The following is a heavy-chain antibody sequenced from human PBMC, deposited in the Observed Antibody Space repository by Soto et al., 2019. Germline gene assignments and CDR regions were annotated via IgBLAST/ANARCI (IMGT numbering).Heavy chain of an antibody. J-gene: IGHJ6*02. CDR3: ARDIGTAHATYGMDV. CDR1: GYTFTGYY. CDR2: INPNSGGT. D-gene: IGHD1-1*01. V-gene: IGHV1-2*04. Sequence: ASVKVSCTASGYTFTGYYMHWVRQAPGQGLEWMGWINPNSGGTNYAQKFQGWVTMTRDTSISTAYMELSRLRSDDTAVYYCARDIGTAHATYGMDVWGQGTTVTVSS.